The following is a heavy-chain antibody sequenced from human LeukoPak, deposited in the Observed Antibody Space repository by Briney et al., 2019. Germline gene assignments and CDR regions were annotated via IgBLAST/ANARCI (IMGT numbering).Heavy chain of an antibody. J-gene: IGHJ6*02. CDR3: ARGGYSYGYGTPYYYYGMDV. CDR2: ISSSSSTI. V-gene: IGHV3-48*04. D-gene: IGHD5-18*01. Sequence: GGSLRLSCAASGFTFSSYWMSWVRQAPGKGLEWVSYISSSSSTIYYADSVKGRFTISRDNAKNSLYLQMNSLRAEDTAVYYCARGGYSYGYGTPYYYYGMDVWGQGTTVTVSS. CDR1: GFTFSSYW.